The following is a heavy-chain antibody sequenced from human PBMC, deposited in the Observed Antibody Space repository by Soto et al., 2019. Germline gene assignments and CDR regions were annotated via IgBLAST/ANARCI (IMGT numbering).Heavy chain of an antibody. J-gene: IGHJ4*02. Sequence: SETLSLTCSVSGASVSSGTYCWGWIRQPPGKGLEWIGVIYYTGSTKYNPSLKSRVTISVDTSKNQFSLKLNSVTTADTAVYYCARWRGSTRRGIDYWGQGTLVTVSS. CDR3: ARWRGSTRRGIDY. D-gene: IGHD2-2*01. CDR1: GASVSSGTYC. V-gene: IGHV4-61*01. CDR2: IYYTGST.